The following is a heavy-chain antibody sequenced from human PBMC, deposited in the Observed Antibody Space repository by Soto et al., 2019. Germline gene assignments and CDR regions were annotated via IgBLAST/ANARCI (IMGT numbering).Heavy chain of an antibody. D-gene: IGHD3-16*02. CDR1: GGTFSSYA. CDR2: IIPIFGTA. V-gene: IGHV1-69*01. CDR3: ARAGNVITFGGVIAKPFDY. J-gene: IGHJ4*02. Sequence: QVQLVQSGAEVKKPGSSVKVSCKASGGTFSSYAISWVRQAPGQGLEWMGGIIPIFGTANYAQKFQGRVTIPADESTSTACMELSSLRSEDTAVYYCARAGNVITFGGVIAKPFDYWGQGTLVTASS.